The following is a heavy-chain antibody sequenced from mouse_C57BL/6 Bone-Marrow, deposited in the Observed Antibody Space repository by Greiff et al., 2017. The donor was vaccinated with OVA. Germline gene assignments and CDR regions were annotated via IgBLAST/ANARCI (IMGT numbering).Heavy chain of an antibody. Sequence: QVQLQQPGAELVKPGASVKLSCKASGYTFTSYWMQWVKQRPGQGLEWIGAIDPSDSYTNYNQKFKGKATLTVDTSSSTAYMQLSSLTSEDSAVYYCARDGIATVVGYFDYWGRGTALTVSS. D-gene: IGHD1-1*01. J-gene: IGHJ2*01. CDR1: GYTFTSYW. V-gene: IGHV1-50*01. CDR2: IDPSDSYT. CDR3: ARDGIATVVGYFDY.